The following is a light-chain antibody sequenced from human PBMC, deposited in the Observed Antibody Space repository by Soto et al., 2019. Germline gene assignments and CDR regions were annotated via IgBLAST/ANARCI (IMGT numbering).Light chain of an antibody. V-gene: IGKV3-20*01. CDR1: QSVSSIY. Sequence: EIVLTQSPGTLSLSPGERVTLSCRASQSVSSIYLAWYQQKPGQAPRLLIYAASSRATGIPDRFSGSGSGTDFTITISRLEPEDFAVYYCQQFGSSPLYTFGQGTKLEIK. CDR2: AAS. CDR3: QQFGSSPLYT. J-gene: IGKJ2*01.